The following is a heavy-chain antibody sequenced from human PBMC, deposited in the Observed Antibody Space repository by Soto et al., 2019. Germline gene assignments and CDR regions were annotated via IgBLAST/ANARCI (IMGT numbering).Heavy chain of an antibody. CDR2: IKQDGSEK. J-gene: IGHJ4*02. D-gene: IGHD2-15*01. CDR1: GFTFSSYW. Sequence: EVQLVESGGGLVQPGGSLRLYCAASGFTFSSYWMSWVRQAPGKGLEWVDNIKQDGSEKYYVDSVKGRFTISRDNAKNSLYLQMNSLRAEDTDVYYCAREMCGGSCPFDDWGQGTLVTVSS. V-gene: IGHV3-7*03. CDR3: AREMCGGSCPFDD.